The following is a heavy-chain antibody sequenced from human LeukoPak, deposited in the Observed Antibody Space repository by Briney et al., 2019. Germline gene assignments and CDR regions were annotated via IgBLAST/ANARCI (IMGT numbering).Heavy chain of an antibody. Sequence: GGSLRLSCAASGFTVSSNYMSWVRQAPGKGLEWVSVIYSGGSTYYADSVKGRFTISRDNSKNTLYLQMNSLRAEDTAVYYCAREGYYGSGSYSRELDYWGQGTLVTVSS. CDR1: GFTVSSNY. V-gene: IGHV3-53*01. D-gene: IGHD3-10*01. CDR3: AREGYYGSGSYSRELDY. J-gene: IGHJ4*02. CDR2: IYSGGST.